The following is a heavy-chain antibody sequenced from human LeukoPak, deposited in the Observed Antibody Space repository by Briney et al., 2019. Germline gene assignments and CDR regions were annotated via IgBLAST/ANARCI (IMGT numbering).Heavy chain of an antibody. CDR1: GGSISSSSYY. CDR3: ARPYGSGSYYI. J-gene: IGHJ4*02. CDR2: IYYSGST. V-gene: IGHV4-39*01. Sequence: SETLSLTCTVSGGSISSSSYYWGWIRQPPGKGLEWIGSIYYSGSTYYNPSLKSRVTISVDTSKNQFSLKLSSVTAADTAVYYCARPYGSGSYYIWGQGTLVTVSS. D-gene: IGHD3-10*01.